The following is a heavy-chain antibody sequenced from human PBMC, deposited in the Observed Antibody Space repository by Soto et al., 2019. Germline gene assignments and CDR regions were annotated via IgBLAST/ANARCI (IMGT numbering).Heavy chain of an antibody. CDR3: ARNLLGGVVIIGFDP. J-gene: IGHJ5*02. CDR2: IYYSGST. Sequence: SETLSLTCTVSGGSISSSSYYWGWIRQPPGKGLEWIGSIYYSGSTYYNPSLKSRVTISVDTSKNQFSLKLSSVTAADTAVYYCARNLLGGVVIIGFDPWGQGTLVT. V-gene: IGHV4-39*01. D-gene: IGHD3-3*01. CDR1: GGSISSSSYY.